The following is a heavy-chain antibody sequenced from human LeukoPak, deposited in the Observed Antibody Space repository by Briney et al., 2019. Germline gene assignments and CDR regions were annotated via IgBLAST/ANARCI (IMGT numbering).Heavy chain of an antibody. CDR1: GFAFSNYH. Sequence: PGASLRVSCAASGFAFSNYHMSGVRQAPGKGLEWVSSISGSGQTTYYADSAKGRFTISRDNSKNTLYLQMNSLRAEDTAIYYCAKDPALVGATHPYYFDYWGQGTLVTVSS. D-gene: IGHD1-26*01. J-gene: IGHJ4*02. V-gene: IGHV3-23*01. CDR2: ISGSGQTT. CDR3: AKDPALVGATHPYYFDY.